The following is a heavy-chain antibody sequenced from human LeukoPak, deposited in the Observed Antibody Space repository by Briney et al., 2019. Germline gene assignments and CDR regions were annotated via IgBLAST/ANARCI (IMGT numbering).Heavy chain of an antibody. D-gene: IGHD3-16*01. V-gene: IGHV3-7*05. CDR2: IDQSGGRN. J-gene: IGHJ3*02. Sequence: GGSLRLSCAASGFTFSRSWMNWVRQAPGRGLEWVANIDQSGGRNNYVDSVKGRFTISRDNAKNSLFLEMSSLRADDTAVYFCARDVEGGTFEIWGQGTTVTVSS. CDR3: ARDVEGGTFEI. CDR1: GFTFSRSW.